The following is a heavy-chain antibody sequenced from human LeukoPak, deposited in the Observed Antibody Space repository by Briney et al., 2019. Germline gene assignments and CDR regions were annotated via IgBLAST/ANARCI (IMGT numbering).Heavy chain of an antibody. D-gene: IGHD6-19*01. Sequence: PSETLSLTCTVSGGSISSYYWSCIRQPPGKGLEWIGYIYYSGSTNYNPPLKSRVTISVDTSKNQFSLKLSSVTAADTAVYYCARGSSGPFVYWGQGTLVTVSS. CDR2: IYYSGST. J-gene: IGHJ4*02. V-gene: IGHV4-59*01. CDR3: ARGSSGPFVY. CDR1: GGSISSYY.